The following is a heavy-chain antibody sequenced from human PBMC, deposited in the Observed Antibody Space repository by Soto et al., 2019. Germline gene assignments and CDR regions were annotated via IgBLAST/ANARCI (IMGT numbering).Heavy chain of an antibody. J-gene: IGHJ6*02. CDR3: ARLSVLRFLEGTPYYYYYGMDV. D-gene: IGHD3-3*01. Sequence: PGASLKITCKGSRYRFTSYWISWVRQMPGKGLAWMGRIDPSDSYTNYSPSFQGHGTISADKSISTAYLQWSSLKASDTAMYYCARLSVLRFLEGTPYYYYYGMDVWVQGTTVTVSS. V-gene: IGHV5-10-1*01. CDR2: IDPSDSYT. CDR1: RYRFTSYW.